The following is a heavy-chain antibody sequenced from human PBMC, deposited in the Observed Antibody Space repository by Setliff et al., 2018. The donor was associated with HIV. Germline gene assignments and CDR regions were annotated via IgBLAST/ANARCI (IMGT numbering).Heavy chain of an antibody. CDR3: ARGMMFTRRYDAFDI. CDR2: IYPGDFDT. J-gene: IGHJ3*02. Sequence: PGESLKISCKGSGYNFLNYWIAWVRHTPGQGLEWMGVIYPGDFDTRYSPSFPGQVTISADRSISMAYTNWSSLKASDTAIYYCARGMMFTRRYDAFDIWGHGTMVTVSS. V-gene: IGHV5-51*01. CDR1: GYNFLNYW. D-gene: IGHD3-9*01.